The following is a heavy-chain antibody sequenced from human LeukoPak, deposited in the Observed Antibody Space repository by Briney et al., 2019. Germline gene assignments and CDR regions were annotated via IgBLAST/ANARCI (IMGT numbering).Heavy chain of an antibody. D-gene: IGHD3-3*01. V-gene: IGHV4-59*01. J-gene: IGHJ6*03. CDR3: ARGDFCSKSNCYLRPMDV. CDR1: GGSISDYY. CDR2: IYYSGST. Sequence: ETLSLTCTVSGGSISDYYWNWIRQPPGKGREWIGYIYYSGSTTYNPSLKSRVTMSVDTAKNQFSLRVRSVTAADTAVYYCARGDFCSKSNCYLRPMDVWGKGTTVTVSS.